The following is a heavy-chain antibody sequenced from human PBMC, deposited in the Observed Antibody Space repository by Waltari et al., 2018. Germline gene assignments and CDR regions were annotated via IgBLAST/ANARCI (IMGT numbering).Heavy chain of an antibody. J-gene: IGHJ4*02. V-gene: IGHV3-7*01. D-gene: IGHD7-27*01. CDR3: ARGNWAPFDY. Sequence: EVQLVESGGGLVQPGGSLRRSCAAYGLIFSSNWMTWVRQAPGKGLEWVAIIKQDGSEKHYVDSVKGRFTISRDNAKNSVYLQMNSLRVEDTAIYYCARGNWAPFDYWGQGTLVTVSS. CDR2: IKQDGSEK. CDR1: GLIFSSNW.